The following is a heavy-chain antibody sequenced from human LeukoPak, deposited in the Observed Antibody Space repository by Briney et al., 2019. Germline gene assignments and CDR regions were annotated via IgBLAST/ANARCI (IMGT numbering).Heavy chain of an antibody. CDR1: GFTFSNYW. CDR2: INTDGTIS. Sequence: GGSLRLSCAASGFTFSNYWIHWVRQPPGKGLVWVSRINTDGTISDYADSVRGRFTISRDNAKNTLYLQMNSLSAEDTAVYYCLTGDDYWGQGTLVTVSS. J-gene: IGHJ4*02. V-gene: IGHV3-74*01. D-gene: IGHD3-9*01. CDR3: LTGDDY.